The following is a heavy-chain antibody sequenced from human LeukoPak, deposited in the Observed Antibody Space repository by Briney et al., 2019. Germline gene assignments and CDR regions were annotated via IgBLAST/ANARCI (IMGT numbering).Heavy chain of an antibody. J-gene: IGHJ4*02. CDR1: GYTFTSYD. CDR2: MNPNSGGT. CDR3: ARVRYCSGGSCYGYYFDY. D-gene: IGHD2-15*01. V-gene: IGHV1-2*02. Sequence: GASVKVSCKASGYTFTSYDINWVRQATGQGLEWMGWMNPNSGGTNYAQKFQGRVTMTRDTSISTAYMELSRLRSDDTAVYYCARVRYCSGGSCYGYYFDYWGQGTLVTVSS.